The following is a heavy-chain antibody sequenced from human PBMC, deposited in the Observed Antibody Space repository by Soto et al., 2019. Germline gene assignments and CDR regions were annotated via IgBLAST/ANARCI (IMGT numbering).Heavy chain of an antibody. CDR2: IDWDDDK. J-gene: IGHJ6*02. CDR1: GFSLSTSGMC. Sequence: SGPTLVNPTQTLTLTCTFSGFSLSTSGMCVSWIRQPPGKALEWLARIDWDDDKYYSTSLKTRLTISKDTSKNQVVLTMTNMDPVDTATYYCARGAGAGNFYYYGMDVWGQGTTVTVSS. V-gene: IGHV2-70*11. CDR3: ARGAGAGNFYYYGMDV. D-gene: IGHD6-19*01.